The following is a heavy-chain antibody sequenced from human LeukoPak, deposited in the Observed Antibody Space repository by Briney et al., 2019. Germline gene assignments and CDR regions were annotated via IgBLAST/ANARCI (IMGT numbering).Heavy chain of an antibody. CDR2: IYYSGST. Sequence: KPSETLSLTCTVSGGSISSTNYYWGWIRQPPGKGLEWIGSIYYSGSTYYNPSLKSRVTISVVTSKNHFSLKLRYVNAADTAVDYCARPGAARGYYYMDVWGKGTTVTVSS. D-gene: IGHD6-6*01. V-gene: IGHV4-39*02. CDR1: GGSISSTNYY. J-gene: IGHJ6*03. CDR3: ARPGAARGYYYMDV.